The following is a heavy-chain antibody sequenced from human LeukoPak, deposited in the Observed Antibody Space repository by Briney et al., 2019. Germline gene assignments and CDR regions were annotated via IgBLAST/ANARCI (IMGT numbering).Heavy chain of an antibody. CDR2: INPNSGGT. CDR1: GYTFTGYY. V-gene: IGHV1-2*02. J-gene: IGHJ3*02. D-gene: IGHD2-2*01. CDR3: AREDIVVIPAAMGAFDI. Sequence: GASVKVSCKASGYTFTGYYMHWVRQAPGQGLEWMGWINPNSGGTNYAQKFLGRVTMTRDTSISTAYMELSRLRSDDTAVYYCAREDIVVIPAAMGAFDIWGQGTMVAVSS.